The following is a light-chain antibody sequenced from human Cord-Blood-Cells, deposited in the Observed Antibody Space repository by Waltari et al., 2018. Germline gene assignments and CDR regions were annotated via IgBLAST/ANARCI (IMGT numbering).Light chain of an antibody. CDR1: QSLLHSNGYNY. CDR3: MQALQTPYT. Sequence: DIVMPQSPLSMPVTPGEPAYTSCRSSQSLLHSNGYNYLDWYLQKPGQAPLLLIYLGSNRASGVPDRFSGSGSGTDFTLKISRVEAEDVGVYYCMQALQTPYTFGQGTKLEIK. V-gene: IGKV2-28*01. J-gene: IGKJ2*01. CDR2: LGS.